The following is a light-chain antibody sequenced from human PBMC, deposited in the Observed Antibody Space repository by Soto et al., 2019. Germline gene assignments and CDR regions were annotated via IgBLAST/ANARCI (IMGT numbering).Light chain of an antibody. J-gene: IGLJ2*01. V-gene: IGLV1-40*01. CDR3: QSYDSSLNGVI. CDR1: SSNIGAGYD. Sequence: QSVLTQPPSVSGAPGQRVTISCTGSSSNIGAGYDVHWYQQLPGTAPKLLINGNSNRRSGGPDRFSGSKSGASASLAITCLQAEDESDYYCQSYDSSLNGVIFGGGTKLTVL. CDR2: GNS.